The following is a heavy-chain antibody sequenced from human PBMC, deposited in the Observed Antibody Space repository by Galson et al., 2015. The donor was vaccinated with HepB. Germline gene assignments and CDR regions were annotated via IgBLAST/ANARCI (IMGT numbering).Heavy chain of an antibody. CDR1: GFTFKNYA. CDR3: AKIGRAD. D-gene: IGHD3-10*01. Sequence: SLRLSCAASGFTFKNYAMSWVRQAPGKGLEWVSSISGSGGDTFYADSVKGRFTISRDNSKNTLYLQMNSLRAEDTAIYYCAKIGRADWGQGTLVTVSS. J-gene: IGHJ4*02. V-gene: IGHV3-23*01. CDR2: ISGSGGDT.